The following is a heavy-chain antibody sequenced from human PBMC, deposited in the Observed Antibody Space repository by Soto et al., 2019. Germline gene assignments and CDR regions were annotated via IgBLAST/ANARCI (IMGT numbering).Heavy chain of an antibody. CDR1: GFTVSSNY. V-gene: IGHV3-66*01. D-gene: IGHD6-19*01. J-gene: IGHJ3*02. Sequence: GGSLRLSCAASGFTVSSNYMSWVRQAPGKGLEWVSVIYSGGSTHYADSVKGSFTISRDNSKNTLYLQMNSLRAEDTAVYYCARDQVAVAVVDGAFDIWGQGTMVTVSS. CDR3: ARDQVAVAVVDGAFDI. CDR2: IYSGGST.